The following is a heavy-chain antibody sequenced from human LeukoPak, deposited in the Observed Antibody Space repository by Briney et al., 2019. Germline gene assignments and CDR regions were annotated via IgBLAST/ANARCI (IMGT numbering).Heavy chain of an antibody. V-gene: IGHV4-59*01. CDR2: IYYSGST. J-gene: IGHJ6*02. D-gene: IGHD6-13*01. CDR3: ARDHPSSPRYYYYYGMDV. CDR1: GGSISSYY. Sequence: KPSETLSLTCTVSGGSISSYYWSWIRQPPGKGLEWIGYIYYSGSTNYNPSLKSRVTISVDTSKNQFSLKLSSVTAADTAVYYCARDHPSSPRYYYYYGMDVWGQGTTVTVSS.